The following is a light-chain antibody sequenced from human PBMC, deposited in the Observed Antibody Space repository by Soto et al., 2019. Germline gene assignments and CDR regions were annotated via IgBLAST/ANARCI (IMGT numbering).Light chain of an antibody. CDR2: KAS. CDR1: QSISSW. Sequence: DIQMTQSPSTLSASVGDRVTITCRASQSISSWLAWYPQKPGKAPKLLIYKASSLESGVTSRFSGSGSGTEFTLTISSLQPDDFATYYCQQYNSYSPWTFGQGTKVEIK. CDR3: QQYNSYSPWT. V-gene: IGKV1-5*03. J-gene: IGKJ1*01.